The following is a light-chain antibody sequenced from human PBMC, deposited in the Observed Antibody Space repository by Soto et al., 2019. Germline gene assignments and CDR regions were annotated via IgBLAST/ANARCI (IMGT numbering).Light chain of an antibody. CDR1: QSISSY. Sequence: DIQMTQSPSSLSASVGDRVTITCRASQSISSYLNWYQQKPGKAPKLLIYAASSLQSGDPSRFSGSGSGTDFTLTIISLQPEDFATYYCQQSYSTPGLTFGGGNKVEIK. V-gene: IGKV1-39*01. CDR3: QQSYSTPGLT. CDR2: AAS. J-gene: IGKJ4*01.